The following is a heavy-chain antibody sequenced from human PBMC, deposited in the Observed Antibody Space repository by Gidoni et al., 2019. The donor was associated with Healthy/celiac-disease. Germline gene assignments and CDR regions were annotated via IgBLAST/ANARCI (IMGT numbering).Heavy chain of an antibody. CDR1: GYTFTGYY. CDR2: INPNSGGT. V-gene: IGHV1-2*02. CDR3: ERGQLAAAGTLEGYYYGMDV. J-gene: IGHJ6*02. D-gene: IGHD6-13*01. Sequence: QLQLVQSGAEVTTPVASVKVSCKASGYTFTGYYMPWVRQAPGQGLEWMGWINPNSGGTNYAQKCQGRVTMTRDTSISTAYMELSRLRSDETAVNYSERGQLAAAGTLEGYYYGMDVWGQGTTVTVSS.